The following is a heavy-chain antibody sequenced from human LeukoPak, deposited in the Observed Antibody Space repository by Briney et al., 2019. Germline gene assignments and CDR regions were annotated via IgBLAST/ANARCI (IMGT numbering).Heavy chain of an antibody. CDR2: ISSSSSYI. CDR1: GFTFSSYS. J-gene: IGHJ4*02. Sequence: GGSLRLSCAASGFTFSSYSMNWVRQAPGKGLEWVSSISSSSSYIYYADSVKGRFTISRDNAKNSLYLQMNSLRAEDTAVYYCARETYSGSYSFDYWGQGTLVTVPS. CDR3: ARETYSGSYSFDY. V-gene: IGHV3-21*01. D-gene: IGHD1-26*01.